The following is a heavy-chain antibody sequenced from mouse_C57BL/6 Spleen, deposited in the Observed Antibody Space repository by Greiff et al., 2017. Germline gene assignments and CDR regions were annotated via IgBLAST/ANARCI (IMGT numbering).Heavy chain of an antibody. D-gene: IGHD2-12*01. CDR1: GYAFSSSW. J-gene: IGHJ3*01. CDR3: ARKHGPPYDSFAY. CDR2: IYPGDGDT. Sequence: VQLQQSGPELVKPGASVKISCKASGYAFSSSWMNWVKQRPGKGLEWIGRIYPGDGDTNDNGKFKGKATLTADKYSRTAYMQLCSLTSEDSAVYFCARKHGPPYDSFAYWGQGTLVTVSA. V-gene: IGHV1-82*01.